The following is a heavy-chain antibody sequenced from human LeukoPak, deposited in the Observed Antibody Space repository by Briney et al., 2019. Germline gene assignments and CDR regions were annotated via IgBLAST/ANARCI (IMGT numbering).Heavy chain of an antibody. CDR3: ARSYSSSYLPYDY. CDR2: IYYSGST. CDR1: GGSISSYY. J-gene: IGHJ4*02. Sequence: SETLSLTCTVSGGSISSYYWSWIRQPPGKGLEWIGYIYYSGSTNYNPSLKSRVTISVDTSKNQFSLKLSSVTAADTAVYYCARSYSSSYLPYDYWGQGTLVTVSS. V-gene: IGHV4-59*01. D-gene: IGHD6-13*01.